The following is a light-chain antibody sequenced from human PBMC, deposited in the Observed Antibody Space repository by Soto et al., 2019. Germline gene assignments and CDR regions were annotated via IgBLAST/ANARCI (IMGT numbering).Light chain of an antibody. CDR2: DVS. CDR1: SSDVGGYNY. Sequence: QSALTQPAAVSXSPGQSITIACTGTSSDVGGYNYVSWYQQYPGKAPRLVISDVSNRPSGVSNRFSGSKSGNSASLTISGLQAEDEADYYCSSYTSSSTYVFGTGTKVTVL. CDR3: SSYTSSSTYV. J-gene: IGLJ1*01. V-gene: IGLV2-14*01.